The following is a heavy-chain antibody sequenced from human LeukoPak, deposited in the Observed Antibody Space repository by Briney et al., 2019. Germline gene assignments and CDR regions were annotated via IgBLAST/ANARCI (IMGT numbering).Heavy chain of an antibody. J-gene: IGHJ5*02. CDR2: IIPIFGIA. V-gene: IGHV1-69*05. Sequence: ASVTVSCKASGGTFSSYAISWVRQAPGQGLEWMGGIIPIFGIANYAQKFQGRVTITTDESTSTAYMELSSLRSEDTAVYYCARAIEDYDFWSGYLWFDPWGQGTLVTVSS. CDR1: GGTFSSYA. D-gene: IGHD3-3*01. CDR3: ARAIEDYDFWSGYLWFDP.